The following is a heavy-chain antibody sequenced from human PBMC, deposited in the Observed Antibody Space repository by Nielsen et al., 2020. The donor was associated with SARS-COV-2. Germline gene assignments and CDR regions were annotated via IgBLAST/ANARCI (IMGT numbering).Heavy chain of an antibody. Sequence: GESLKISCAASGFTFSTYTMNWVRQAPGKGLEWVSAISGSGRTPYYADSVKGRFTISRDNSKNTLYLQVNSLRADDTALYYCAKSIMELWDFDYWGQGILVTVSS. J-gene: IGHJ4*02. CDR3: AKSIMELWDFDY. V-gene: IGHV3-23*01. D-gene: IGHD1-7*01. CDR1: GFTFSTYT. CDR2: ISGSGRTP.